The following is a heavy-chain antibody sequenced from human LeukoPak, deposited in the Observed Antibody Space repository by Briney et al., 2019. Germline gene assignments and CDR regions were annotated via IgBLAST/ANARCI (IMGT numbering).Heavy chain of an antibody. Sequence: PLETLSLTCTVSGGSISSSSYYWGWIRQPPGKGLEWIGSIYYSGSTYHNPSLKSRVTISVDTSKNQFSLKLSSVTAADTAVYYCARQVVVPAAMGDVDYWGQGTLVTVSS. D-gene: IGHD2-2*01. CDR1: GGSISSSSYY. CDR3: ARQVVVPAAMGDVDY. V-gene: IGHV4-39*01. J-gene: IGHJ4*02. CDR2: IYYSGST.